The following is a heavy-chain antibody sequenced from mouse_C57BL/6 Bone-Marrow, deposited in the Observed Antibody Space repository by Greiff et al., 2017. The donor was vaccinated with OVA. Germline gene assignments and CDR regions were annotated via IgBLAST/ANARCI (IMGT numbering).Heavy chain of an antibody. V-gene: IGHV1-81*01. CDR3: ARGRNDYHWYFDV. CDR2: IYPRSGNT. D-gene: IGHD2-4*01. CDR1: GYTFTSYG. Sequence: VQLQQSGAELARPGASVKLSCKASGYTFTSYGISWVKQRTGQGLEWIGEIYPRSGNTYYNEKFKGKATLTADKSSSTAYMELRSLTSEDSAVYYCARGRNDYHWYFDVWGTGTTVTVSS. J-gene: IGHJ1*03.